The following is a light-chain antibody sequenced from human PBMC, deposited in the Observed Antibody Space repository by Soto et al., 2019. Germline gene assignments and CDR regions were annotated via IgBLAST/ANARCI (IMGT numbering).Light chain of an antibody. CDR1: QSFSSS. J-gene: IGKJ2*01. Sequence: DIQMTQSLSSLSASVGDRDTISCRASQSFSSSFTWYQQKQGKAPKLLISAASSLQSGVPSRFSGSGSGTDFTLTISSLQPEVFATYYCQQSYSTPYTFGQGTKGDIK. CDR2: AAS. V-gene: IGKV1-39*01. CDR3: QQSYSTPYT.